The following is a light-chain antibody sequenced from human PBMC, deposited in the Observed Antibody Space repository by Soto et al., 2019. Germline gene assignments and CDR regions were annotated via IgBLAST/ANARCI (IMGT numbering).Light chain of an antibody. CDR3: ISYTSSSTRVV. CDR2: DVS. V-gene: IGLV2-14*01. J-gene: IGLJ2*01. CDR1: SSDIGGYNY. Sequence: QSALTQPASVSGSPGQSITISCTGTSSDIGGYNYVSWHQQHPGRAPKVMIYDVSYRPSGVSNRFSGSKSGNTASLTISGLQAEDEADYYCISYTSSSTRVVFGGGTQLTVL.